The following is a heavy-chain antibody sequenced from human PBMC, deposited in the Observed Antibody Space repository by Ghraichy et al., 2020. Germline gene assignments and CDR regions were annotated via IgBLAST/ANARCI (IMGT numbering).Heavy chain of an antibody. Sequence: GGSLRLSCTASGFTFGDYAMSWFRQAPGKGLEWVGFIRSKAYGGTTEYAASVKGRFTISRDDSTSIAYLQMNSLKTEATAVYYCTRDRDDSYYYYGMDVWGQGTTVIVSS. CDR2: IRSKAYGGTT. J-gene: IGHJ6*02. CDR3: TRDRDDSYYYYGMDV. CDR1: GFTFGDYA. V-gene: IGHV3-49*03. D-gene: IGHD2-21*02.